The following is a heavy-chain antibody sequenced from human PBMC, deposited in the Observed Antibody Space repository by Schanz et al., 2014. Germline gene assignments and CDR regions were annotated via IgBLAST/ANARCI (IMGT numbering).Heavy chain of an antibody. CDR3: ARDYSGGGYDI. CDR1: GFTFSGPS. CDR2: ISHHGITK. Sequence: QVQLVESGGGVVQPGRSLRLSCVASGFTFSGPSMHWVRQAPGKGLEWVSIISHHGITKDYADSVTGRFTISRDNSNNMVYLQMNNLRPEDTALYYCARDYSGGGYDIWGQGTMVTVSS. V-gene: IGHV3-30*04. D-gene: IGHD3-22*01. J-gene: IGHJ3*02.